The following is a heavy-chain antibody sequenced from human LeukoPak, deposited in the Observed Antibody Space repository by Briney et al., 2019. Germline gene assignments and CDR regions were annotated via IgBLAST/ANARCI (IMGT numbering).Heavy chain of an antibody. CDR3: ARVNYDSSGYNFDY. CDR1: GGSIGSTRYY. D-gene: IGHD3-22*01. Sequence: SETLSLTCTVSGGSIGSTRYYWGWIRQPPGKGLEWIGSISYSGSTHYNPSLQSRVTISVDTSRNQFSLKLSSVTAADTAVYYCARVNYDSSGYNFDYWGQGTLVTVSS. CDR2: ISYSGST. V-gene: IGHV4-39*07. J-gene: IGHJ4*02.